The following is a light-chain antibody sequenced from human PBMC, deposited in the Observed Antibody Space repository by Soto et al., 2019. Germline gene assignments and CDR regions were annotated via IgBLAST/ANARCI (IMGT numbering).Light chain of an antibody. CDR3: QQYKQWPLT. CDR2: AES. V-gene: IGKV3D-15*01. Sequence: EVVMTQSPATLSVSPGERVTLSCRASQGVARTLAWFQQKPGQSPRLLVYAESTRAAGIPARFSGSGSGTEFTLTISSLQSEDVAVYYCQQYKQWPLTFGGGTRVDIK. CDR1: QGVART. J-gene: IGKJ4*01.